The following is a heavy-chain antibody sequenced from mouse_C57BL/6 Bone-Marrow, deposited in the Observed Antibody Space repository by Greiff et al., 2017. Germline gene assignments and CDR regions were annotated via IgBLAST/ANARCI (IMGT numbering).Heavy chain of an antibody. J-gene: IGHJ2*01. CDR1: GYAFSSSW. Sequence: QVQLKESGPELVKPGASVKISCKASGYAFSSSWMNWVKQRPGKGLEWIGRIYPGDGDTNYNGKFTGKATLTADQSASTAYMQLSSLTSENSAVYFCERPIITTAGGDYWGQGTTLKVSS. D-gene: IGHD1-1*01. CDR2: IYPGDGDT. CDR3: ERPIITTAGGDY. V-gene: IGHV1-82*01.